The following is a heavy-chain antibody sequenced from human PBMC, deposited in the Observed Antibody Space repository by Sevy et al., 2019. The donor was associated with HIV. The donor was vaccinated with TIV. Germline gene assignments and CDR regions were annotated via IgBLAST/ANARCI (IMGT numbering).Heavy chain of an antibody. D-gene: IGHD1-26*01. J-gene: IGHJ4*02. CDR1: GFTFSTYS. Sequence: GGSLRLSCAASGFTFSTYSMNWVRQAPGKGLEWVSSISTSSSYIYYADSVRGRFTISIDNAKNSLYLQMNSLRAEDTAVYYCATAVGAHLLPGLVNWGQGTLVTVSS. CDR2: ISTSSSYI. V-gene: IGHV3-21*01. CDR3: ATAVGAHLLPGLVN.